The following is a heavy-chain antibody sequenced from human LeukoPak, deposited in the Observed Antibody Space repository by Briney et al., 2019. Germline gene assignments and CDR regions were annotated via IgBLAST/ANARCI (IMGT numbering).Heavy chain of an antibody. CDR3: ARDLISSSWYGDDAFDI. J-gene: IGHJ3*02. D-gene: IGHD6-13*01. CDR2: MNPNSGNT. V-gene: IGHV1-8*01. CDR1: GYTFTSYD. Sequence: ASVKVSCKASGYTFTSYDINWVRQATGQGLEWMGWMNPNSGNTGYAQKFQGRVTMTRNTSISTAYMELSSLRSEDTAVYYCARDLISSSWYGDDAFDIWGQGTMVTVSS.